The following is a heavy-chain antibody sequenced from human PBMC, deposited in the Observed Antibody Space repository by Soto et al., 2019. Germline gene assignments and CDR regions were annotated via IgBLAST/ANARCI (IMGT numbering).Heavy chain of an antibody. CDR3: VRDRAMDSSGHWFDT. D-gene: IGHD3-22*01. V-gene: IGHV4-31*03. J-gene: IGHJ5*02. CDR1: GRSVSSGGYY. Sequence: SETLSLTCTVSGRSVSSGGYYWTWIRQHPGRGLEWIGYIYHIGSPYYNPSLESRVTISLDTSKNQFSLNLTSVTAADTAIYYCVRDRAMDSSGHWFDTWGQGTLVTVSS. CDR2: IYHIGSP.